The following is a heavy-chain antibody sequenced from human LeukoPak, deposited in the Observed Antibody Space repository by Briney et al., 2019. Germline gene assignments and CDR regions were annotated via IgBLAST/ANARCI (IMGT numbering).Heavy chain of an antibody. CDR3: AREKGWYQPGAYDY. D-gene: IGHD6-19*01. Sequence: SHTRSLTCAVSGDSGSSNSAAWNCIRQSPSTVLKWLGRTYYRSKWYNYYAVSVKSRITINLDTFNNQFSLQLNSVTPVETAVYYCAREKGWYQPGAYDYWGQGTLVTVSS. V-gene: IGHV6-1*01. J-gene: IGHJ4*02. CDR1: GDSGSSNSAA. CDR2: TYYRSKWYN.